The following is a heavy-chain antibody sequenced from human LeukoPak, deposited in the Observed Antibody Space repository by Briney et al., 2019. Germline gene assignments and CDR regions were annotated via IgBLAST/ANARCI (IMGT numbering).Heavy chain of an antibody. CDR3: ASHRGVTAAFDI. D-gene: IGHD3-10*01. Sequence: SETLSLTCAVYGGSFSGYYWSWIRQPPGKGLEWIGGINHSGSTNFNPSLKSRVIISVDTSKNQFSLKLSSVTAADTTVYYCASHRGVTAAFDIWGQGTMVTVSS. V-gene: IGHV4-34*01. CDR1: GGSFSGYY. CDR2: INHSGST. J-gene: IGHJ3*02.